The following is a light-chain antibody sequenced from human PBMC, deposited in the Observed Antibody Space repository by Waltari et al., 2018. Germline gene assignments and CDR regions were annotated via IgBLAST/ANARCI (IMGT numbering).Light chain of an antibody. CDR3: AAWDDSLRGPI. J-gene: IGLJ2*01. Sequence: QSVLTQPPSASGTPGQRVTISCSGSNPNIGSNYVYWYQQFPGAAPKLLIYRNDQRPSGVPDRFSGSKSGTSASLTISGLRSEDEADYYCAAWDDSLRGPIFGGGTKVTAL. CDR2: RND. CDR1: NPNIGSNY. V-gene: IGLV1-47*01.